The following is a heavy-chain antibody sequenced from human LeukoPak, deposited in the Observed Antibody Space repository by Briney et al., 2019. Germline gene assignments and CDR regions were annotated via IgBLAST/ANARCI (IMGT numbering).Heavy chain of an antibody. CDR3: ASRGVTSSGWYSNYYYGMDV. CDR2: ISGSGGST. J-gene: IGHJ6*02. D-gene: IGHD6-19*01. V-gene: IGHV3-23*01. CDR1: GFTFSSYA. Sequence: GGSLRLSCAASGFTFSSYAMSWVRQAPGKGLEWVSAISGSGGSTYYADSVKGRFTISRDNSKNTLYLQMNSLRAEDTAVYYCASRGVTSSGWYSNYYYGMDVWGQGTTVTVSS.